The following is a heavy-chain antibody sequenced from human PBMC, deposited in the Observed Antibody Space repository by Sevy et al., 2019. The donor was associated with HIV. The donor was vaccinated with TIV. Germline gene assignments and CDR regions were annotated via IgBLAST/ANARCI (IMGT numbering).Heavy chain of an antibody. CDR2: IKGDGSDK. J-gene: IGHJ4*02. V-gene: IGHV3-7*01. CDR3: VRAGAFGTYDS. CDR1: GFNFNKYG. Sequence: LSLTCAASGFNFNKYGMRWVRQAPGKGLEYVASIKGDGSDKYYMDSVKGRFTISRDNAENSVYLQMNSLRAEDTAVYHCVRAGAFGTYDSWGQGTLVTVSS. D-gene: IGHD3-10*01.